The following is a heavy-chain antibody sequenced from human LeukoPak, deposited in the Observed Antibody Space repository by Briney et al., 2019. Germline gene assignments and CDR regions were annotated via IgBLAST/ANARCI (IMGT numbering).Heavy chain of an antibody. Sequence: PSETLSLTCTVSGGSISSHYWSWIRQPPGKGLEWIGYIYYSGSTNYNPSLKSRVTISVDTSKNQFSLKLSSVTAADTAVYYCARGQYSSSWYDFDYWGQGTLVTVSS. CDR3: ARGQYSSSWYDFDY. V-gene: IGHV4-59*11. CDR1: GGSISSHY. D-gene: IGHD6-13*01. J-gene: IGHJ4*02. CDR2: IYYSGST.